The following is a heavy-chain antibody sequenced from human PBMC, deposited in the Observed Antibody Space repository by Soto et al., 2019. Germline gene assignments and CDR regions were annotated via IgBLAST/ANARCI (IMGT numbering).Heavy chain of an antibody. V-gene: IGHV3-74*01. Sequence: EVQLVESGGGLVQHGGSLRLSCAASGFTFSNYWIHWVRQAPGKGLVWLSRINSDGGTTNYGDSVKGRFTISRDNAKNTLSLQMNSLGADDPAVYYCARGARGYYYMGVWGKGTTVTVSS. D-gene: IGHD5-12*01. CDR3: ARGARGYYYMGV. CDR1: GFTFSNYW. CDR2: INSDGGTT. J-gene: IGHJ6*03.